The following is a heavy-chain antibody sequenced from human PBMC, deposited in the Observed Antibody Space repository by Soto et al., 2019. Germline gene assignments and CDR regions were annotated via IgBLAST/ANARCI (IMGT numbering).Heavy chain of an antibody. CDR3: ARDHVYESQKGLFDY. Sequence: SSVNDSDKTSFDTVDMVGIIWVLQAPGKGLEWRGCSSPKKDNTNFAQNFQGRVTMTTDTSTSTAHMELRSLRPDDTAVYYCARDHVYESQKGLFDYWGQGPLV. D-gene: IGHD3-22*01. CDR1: FDTVDMVG. CDR2: SSPKKDNT. J-gene: IGHJ4*02. V-gene: IGHV1-18*01.